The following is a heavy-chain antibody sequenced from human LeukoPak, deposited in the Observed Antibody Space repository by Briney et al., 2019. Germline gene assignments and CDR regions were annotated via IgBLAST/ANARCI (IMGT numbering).Heavy chain of an antibody. D-gene: IGHD4-17*01. CDR1: GYTFTTYL. Sequence: GQSLTISCQASGYTFTTYLIAWVRQLRGRGLDWMGRVPPIDYETTYNPSFQGQVTISADRSVNTAYVQWNSLKASDTAMYYCARQRDYGDDIYSRYFDYWGQGNLVTVSS. CDR2: VPPIDYET. J-gene: IGHJ4*02. CDR3: ARQRDYGDDIYSRYFDY. V-gene: IGHV5-51*01.